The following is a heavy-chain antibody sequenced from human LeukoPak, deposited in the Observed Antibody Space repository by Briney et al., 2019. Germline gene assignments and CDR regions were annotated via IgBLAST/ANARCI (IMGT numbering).Heavy chain of an antibody. CDR2: ISSGSSAI. CDR3: ARGHTAVTRRFDF. Sequence: PGGSLRLSCEASGFTFTTYSMTWVRQAPGKGLEWVSIISSGSSAIFSADALKGRFTISRDDAKNLLYLDMNSLRAEDTAVYYCARGHTAVTRRFDFWGQGTLVTVSS. CDR1: GFTFTTYS. V-gene: IGHV3-21*01. D-gene: IGHD4-17*01. J-gene: IGHJ4*02.